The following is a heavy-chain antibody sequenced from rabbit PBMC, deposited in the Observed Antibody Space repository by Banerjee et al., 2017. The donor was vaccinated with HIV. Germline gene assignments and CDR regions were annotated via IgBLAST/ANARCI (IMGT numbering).Heavy chain of an antibody. J-gene: IGHJ4*01. Sequence: QEQLEESGGDLVQPEGSLTLTCAASGFSFSSSYWICWVRQAPGKGLEWIACIDTGRGGRIDYANWAKGRFTISKTSSTTVTLQMTSLTAADTATYFCARDPVSGGYNHNLWGPGTLVTVS. D-gene: IGHD1-1*01. CDR1: GFSFSSSYW. V-gene: IGHV1S45*01. CDR3: ARDPVSGGYNHNL. CDR2: IDTGRGGRI.